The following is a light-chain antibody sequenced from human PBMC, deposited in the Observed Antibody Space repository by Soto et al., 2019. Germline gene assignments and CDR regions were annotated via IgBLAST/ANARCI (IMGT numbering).Light chain of an antibody. V-gene: IGLV2-14*01. CDR2: DVT. J-gene: IGLJ1*01. CDR3: SSYTGSSTSYV. Sequence: QPVLTQPASVSGSPGQSITISCTGTSTDVGGYNYVSWYQQHPGKAPKLMIYDVTNRPSGVSNRFSGSKSGNTASLTISGLQAEDEADYYCSSYTGSSTSYVFGTGTKVTVL. CDR1: STDVGGYNY.